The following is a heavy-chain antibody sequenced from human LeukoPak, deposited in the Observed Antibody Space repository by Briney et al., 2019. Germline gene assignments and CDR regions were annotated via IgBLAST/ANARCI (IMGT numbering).Heavy chain of an antibody. V-gene: IGHV3-30*18. CDR2: ISYDGSNK. CDR3: AKDYGGQFDY. Sequence: PGGSLRLSCAASGFTFSSYGMHWVRQAPGKGLEWVAVISYDGSNKYYADSVKGRFTISRDNSKNTLYLQMNSLRAEDTAVYYCAKDYGGQFDYWGQGTLVTVSS. D-gene: IGHD4-23*01. CDR1: GFTFSSYG. J-gene: IGHJ4*02.